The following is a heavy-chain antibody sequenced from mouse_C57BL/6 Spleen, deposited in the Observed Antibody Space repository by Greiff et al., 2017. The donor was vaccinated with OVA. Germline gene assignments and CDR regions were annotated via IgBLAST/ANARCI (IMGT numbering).Heavy chain of an antibody. V-gene: IGHV1-69*01. J-gene: IGHJ3*01. D-gene: IGHD1-2*01. Sequence: QVQLQQPGAELVMPGASVKLSCKASGYTFTSYWMHWVKQRPGQGLEWIGEIDPSDSYTNYNQKFKGKSTLTVDKSSSTAYMQLSSLTSEDSAVYYCARFERPFADWGQGTLVTVSA. CDR1: GYTFTSYW. CDR2: IDPSDSYT. CDR3: ARFERPFAD.